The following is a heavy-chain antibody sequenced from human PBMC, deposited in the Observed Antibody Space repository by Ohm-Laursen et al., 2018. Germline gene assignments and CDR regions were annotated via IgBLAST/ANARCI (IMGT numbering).Heavy chain of an antibody. CDR1: GGSISSYY. V-gene: IGHV4-59*08. Sequence: TLSLTCTVSGGSISSYYWSWIRQPPGKGLEWIGYIYYSGSTNYNPSLKSRVTISVDTSKNQFSLKLSSVTAADTAVYYCASAGGSGSYLFDYWGQGTLVTVSS. CDR3: ASAGGSGSYLFDY. CDR2: IYYSGST. D-gene: IGHD3-10*01. J-gene: IGHJ4*02.